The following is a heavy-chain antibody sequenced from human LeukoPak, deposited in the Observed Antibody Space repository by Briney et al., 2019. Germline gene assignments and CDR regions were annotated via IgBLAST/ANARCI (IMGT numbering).Heavy chain of an antibody. V-gene: IGHV1-2*02. Sequence: ASVKVSCKASGYTFTGYYIHWVRQAPGQGLEWIGWINPNSGGTNYAQKFQGRVTMTRDTSISTAYMELSRLTSDDSAVYYCASGYYDSSGYVDDWGQGTLVTVSS. CDR1: GYTFTGYY. J-gene: IGHJ4*02. CDR2: INPNSGGT. CDR3: ASGYYDSSGYVDD. D-gene: IGHD3-22*01.